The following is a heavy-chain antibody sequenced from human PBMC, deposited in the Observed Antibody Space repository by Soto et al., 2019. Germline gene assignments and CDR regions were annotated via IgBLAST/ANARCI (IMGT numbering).Heavy chain of an antibody. CDR3: ASLAGIAVAGKGDYYGMDV. CDR1: GGSISSYY. D-gene: IGHD6-19*01. Sequence: SETLSLTCTVSGGSISSYYWSWIRQPPGKGLEWIGSIYYSGSTYYNPSHKSRVTISVDTSKNQFSLKLSSVTAADTAVYYCASLAGIAVAGKGDYYGMDVWGQGTTVTVSS. CDR2: IYYSGST. V-gene: IGHV4-59*05. J-gene: IGHJ6*02.